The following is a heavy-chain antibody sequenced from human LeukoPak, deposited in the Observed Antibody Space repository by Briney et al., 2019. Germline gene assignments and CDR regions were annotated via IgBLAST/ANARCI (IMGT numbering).Heavy chain of an antibody. V-gene: IGHV3-66*02. D-gene: IGHD1-26*01. J-gene: IGHJ4*02. Sequence: GGSLCLSRVASGFTVSSNYMSWVRQAPGKGLEWVSVIYSGGSTYYADSVKGRFTISRDNSKNTLYLQMNSLRAEDTAVYYCASEVGATTTDYWGQGTLVTVSS. CDR3: ASEVGATTTDY. CDR1: GFTVSSNY. CDR2: IYSGGST.